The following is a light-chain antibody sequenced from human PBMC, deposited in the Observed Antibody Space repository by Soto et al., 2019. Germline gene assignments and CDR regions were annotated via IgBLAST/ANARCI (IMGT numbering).Light chain of an antibody. Sequence: DIQMTQSPSTQSASVGDGVTITCRASQSLSSWLAWYQQKPGKAPNLLIYKASSLESGVPSRFSDSGSGTEFTLTISSLQPDDFATYYCQQYNSYPLTFGGGTKVEIK. V-gene: IGKV1-5*03. CDR1: QSLSSW. CDR3: QQYNSYPLT. CDR2: KAS. J-gene: IGKJ4*01.